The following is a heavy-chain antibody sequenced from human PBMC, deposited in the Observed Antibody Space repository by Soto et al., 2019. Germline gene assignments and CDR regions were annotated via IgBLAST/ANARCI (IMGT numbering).Heavy chain of an antibody. CDR3: TKDRQPLAFVYGLDV. D-gene: IGHD2-21*01. CDR2: TSYDGTYT. Sequence: QVHLVESGGGVVQPGRSLRLSCAASGFTFNIFAMHWVRQAPGKGLEWVATTSYDGTYTFYAGSVEGRFTISRDASNDTLFLLLSGLRPEDTAVYYCTKDRQPLAFVYGLDVWGQGTTVTVSS. J-gene: IGHJ6*02. CDR1: GFTFNIFA. V-gene: IGHV3-30*18.